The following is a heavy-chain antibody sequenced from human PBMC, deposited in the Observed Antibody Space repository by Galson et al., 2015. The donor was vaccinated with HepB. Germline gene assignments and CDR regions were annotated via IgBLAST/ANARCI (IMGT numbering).Heavy chain of an antibody. Sequence: SVKVSCKVSGYTLTELSMHWVRQAPGKGLEWMGGFDPEDGETIYAQKFQGRVTMTEDTSTDTAYMELSSLRSEDTAVYYCATDYYDSSGYPRDDRWFDPWGQGTLVTVSS. J-gene: IGHJ5*02. D-gene: IGHD3-22*01. CDR2: FDPEDGET. CDR1: GYTLTELS. V-gene: IGHV1-24*01. CDR3: ATDYYDSSGYPRDDRWFDP.